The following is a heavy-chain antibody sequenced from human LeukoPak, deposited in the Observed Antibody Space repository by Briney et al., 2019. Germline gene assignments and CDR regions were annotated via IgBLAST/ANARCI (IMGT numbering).Heavy chain of an antibody. CDR3: ARGLRGEFDP. CDR1: GGSISSYY. CDR2: IYYSGST. Sequence: PSETLSLTCTVSGGSISSYYWSWIRQPPGKGLEWIGYIYYSGSTNYNPSLKSRVTISVDTSKNQFSLKLSSVTAADTAVYYCARGLRGEFDPWGQGTLVTVSS. J-gene: IGHJ5*02. D-gene: IGHD3-10*01. V-gene: IGHV4-59*01.